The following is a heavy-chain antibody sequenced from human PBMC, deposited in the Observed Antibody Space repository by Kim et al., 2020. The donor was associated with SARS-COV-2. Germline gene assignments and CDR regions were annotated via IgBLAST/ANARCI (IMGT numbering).Heavy chain of an antibody. J-gene: IGHJ4*02. D-gene: IGHD3-10*01. V-gene: IGHV3-49*03. CDR2: IRSKAYGGTT. CDR1: GFTFGDYA. CDR3: TRAIVYYGSGSYPDY. Sequence: GGSLRLSCTASGFTFGDYAMSWFRQAPGKGLEWVGFIRSKAYGGTTEYAASVKGRFTISRDDSKSIAYLQMNSLKTEDTAVYYCTRAIVYYGSGSYPDYWGQGTLVTVSS.